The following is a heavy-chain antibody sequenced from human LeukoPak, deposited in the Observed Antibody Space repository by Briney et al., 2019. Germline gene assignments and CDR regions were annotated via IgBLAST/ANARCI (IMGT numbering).Heavy chain of an antibody. V-gene: IGHV3-23*01. CDR1: GFTFNNYL. CDR3: AKECDYSPGHKFDL. D-gene: IGHD3-10*01. CDR2: LFTGGGRT. J-gene: IGHJ4*02. Sequence: GGSLRLSCAASGFTFNNYLMSWVRRAPGKGLEWVSVLFTGGGRTLYADSVKGRFTISGDTSRTTLYLQMNGLRAEDTAVYYCAKECDYSPGHKFDLWGQGTLVTVS.